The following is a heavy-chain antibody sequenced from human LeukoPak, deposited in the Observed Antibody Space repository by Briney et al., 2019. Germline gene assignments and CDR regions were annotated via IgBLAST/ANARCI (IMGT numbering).Heavy chain of an antibody. CDR3: ARDRSQNYVDV. D-gene: IGHD3-10*01. V-gene: IGHV3-7*01. CDR1: GFTFSRYY. CDR2: IKHDGSEK. J-gene: IGHJ6*03. Sequence: PGGSLRLSCAASGFTFSRYYMTWVRQAPGKGLGWVANIKHDGSEKEYVDSAKGRFTISRDNARNSVYLQMNSLRAEDTAVYYCARDRSQNYVDVWGRGTTVTVSS.